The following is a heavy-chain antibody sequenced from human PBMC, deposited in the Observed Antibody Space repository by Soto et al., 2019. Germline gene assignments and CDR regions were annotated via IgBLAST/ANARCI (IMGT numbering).Heavy chain of an antibody. Sequence: QLQLQESGPGLVKPSETLSLTCTVSGGSISSSSYYWGWIRQPPGKGLEWIGSIYYSGSTYYNPSLQGRVTIADHPSQNPFPLKLSSVAAADTAVYYCARHATHFDYWGQGTLVTVSS. CDR3: ARHATHFDY. J-gene: IGHJ4*02. D-gene: IGHD2-15*01. V-gene: IGHV4-39*01. CDR2: IYYSGST. CDR1: GGSISSSSYY.